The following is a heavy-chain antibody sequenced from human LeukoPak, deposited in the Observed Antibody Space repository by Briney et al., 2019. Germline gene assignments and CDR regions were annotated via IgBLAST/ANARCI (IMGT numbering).Heavy chain of an antibody. J-gene: IGHJ4*02. Sequence: GGSLRLSCAASGFNFDEYPMHWVRQAPGKGLEWVAAINGNGGSTDYADSVKGRCTISRDNNKNSLFLQMNSLRTEDTALYYCAKFYGSGTYYNNYFDYWGQGTLVTVSS. CDR3: AKFYGSGTYYNNYFDY. CDR1: GFNFDEYP. V-gene: IGHV3-43*02. CDR2: INGNGGST. D-gene: IGHD3-10*01.